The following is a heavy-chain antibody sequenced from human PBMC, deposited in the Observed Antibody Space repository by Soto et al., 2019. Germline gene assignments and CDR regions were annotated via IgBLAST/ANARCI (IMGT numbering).Heavy chain of an antibody. Sequence: QVQLQESGPGLVKPSETLSLTCTVSGGSISSYYWSWIRQPPGKGLEWIGYIYYSGSTNYNPSLKSRVNISVDTSKNQFSQKLSSVTAADTAVYYCARGRPAATDAFDIWGQGTMVTVSS. V-gene: IGHV4-59*08. CDR3: ARGRPAATDAFDI. CDR2: IYYSGST. CDR1: GGSISSYY. J-gene: IGHJ3*02. D-gene: IGHD2-2*01.